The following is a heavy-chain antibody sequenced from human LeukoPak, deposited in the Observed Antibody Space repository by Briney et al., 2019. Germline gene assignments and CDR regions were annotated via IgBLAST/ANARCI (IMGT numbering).Heavy chain of an antibody. CDR2: IYYSGST. Sequence: SETLSLTCTVSGGSLSSSSYYWGWIRQPPGKGLEWIGSIYYSGSTYYNPSLKSRVTISVDTSKNQFSLKLSSVTAADTAVYYCATGYTSGFGELFLDWGQGTLVTVSS. CDR1: GGSLSSSSYY. V-gene: IGHV4-39*07. CDR3: ATGYTSGFGELFLD. J-gene: IGHJ4*02. D-gene: IGHD3-10*01.